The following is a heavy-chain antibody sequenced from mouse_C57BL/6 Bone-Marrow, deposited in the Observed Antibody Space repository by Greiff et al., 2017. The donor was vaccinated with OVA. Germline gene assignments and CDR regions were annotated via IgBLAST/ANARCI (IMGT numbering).Heavy chain of an antibody. Sequence: EVQLVESGGGLVKPGGSLKLSCAASGFTFSDYGMHWVRQAPEKGLEWVAYISSGSSTIYYADTVKGRFTISRDNAKNTLFRPMTSLRSEDTAMYYCARDDCYYLPFDYWGQGTTLTVSS. CDR1: GFTFSDYG. CDR2: ISSGSSTI. J-gene: IGHJ2*01. CDR3: ARDDCYYLPFDY. D-gene: IGHD2-3*01. V-gene: IGHV5-17*01.